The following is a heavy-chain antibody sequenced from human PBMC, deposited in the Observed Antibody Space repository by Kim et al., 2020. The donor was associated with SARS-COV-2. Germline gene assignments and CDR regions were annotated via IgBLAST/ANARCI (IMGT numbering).Heavy chain of an antibody. Sequence: GGSLRLSCSASGFIFGNYAMSWVRQAPGKGPEWVASVNNGGNAYYGDSARGRFTISRDNAKNTLDLQLNSLRAEDTALYYCAKDHGSSGWPTFDSCGQGT. D-gene: IGHD6-25*01. J-gene: IGHJ4*02. CDR2: VNNGGNA. CDR3: AKDHGSSGWPTFDS. V-gene: IGHV3-23*01. CDR1: GFIFGNYA.